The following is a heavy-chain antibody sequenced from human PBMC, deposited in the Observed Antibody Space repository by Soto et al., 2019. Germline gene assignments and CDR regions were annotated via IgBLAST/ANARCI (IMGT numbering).Heavy chain of an antibody. Sequence: VLLVESGGGVVQPGRSLRLSCTASGFILRTYGIHWVRQAQGKGLQWVAVVSFDGSFKYFADCVKGRFPVSRDYSMYTLCRQLNRLRHDDTAVYRLARGGRKLVRGVFDLRGKG. CDR3: ARGGRKLVRGVFDL. J-gene: IGHJ6*03. D-gene: IGHD3-10*01. CDR2: VSFDGSFK. CDR1: GFILRTYG. V-gene: IGHV3-30*04.